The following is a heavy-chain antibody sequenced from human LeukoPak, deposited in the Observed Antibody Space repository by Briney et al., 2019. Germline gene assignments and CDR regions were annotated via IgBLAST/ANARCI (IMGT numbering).Heavy chain of an antibody. J-gene: IGHJ3*02. Sequence: GGSLRLSCAASGFTFSSYGMHWVRQAPGKGLEWVAVIWYDGSNKYYADSVKGRFTISRDNSKNTLYLQMNSLRAEDTAVYYCARDRGGYYVDAFDIWGQGTMVTVSS. V-gene: IGHV3-33*01. D-gene: IGHD1-26*01. CDR2: IWYDGSNK. CDR1: GFTFSSYG. CDR3: ARDRGGYYVDAFDI.